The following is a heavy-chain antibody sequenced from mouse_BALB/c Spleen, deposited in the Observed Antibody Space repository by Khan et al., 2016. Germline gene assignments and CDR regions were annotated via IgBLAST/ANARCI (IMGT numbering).Heavy chain of an antibody. V-gene: IGHV1S137*01. CDR1: GYTFTDYA. CDR3: ARRRDYYGGSYYAMDY. J-gene: IGHJ4*01. Sequence: VQLQESGPELVRPGVSVKISCKGSGYTFTDYAMHWVKQSHAKSLEWIGVISTYSGNTNYNQKFKGKATMTVDKSSSTAYMELARLTSEDSAIYYWARRRDYYGGSYYAMDYWGQGTSVTVSS. CDR2: ISTYSGNT. D-gene: IGHD1-1*01.